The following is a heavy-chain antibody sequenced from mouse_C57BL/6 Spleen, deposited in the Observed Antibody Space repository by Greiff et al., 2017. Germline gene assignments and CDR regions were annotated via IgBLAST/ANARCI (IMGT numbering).Heavy chain of an antibody. CDR2: IDPETGGT. CDR3: TTGSGTYFDY. V-gene: IGHV1-15*01. D-gene: IGHD1-1*01. Sequence: QVQLQQSGAELVRPGASVTLSCKASGYTFTDYEMHWVKQTPVHGLEWIGAIDPETGGTAYNQKFKGKAILTADKSSSTAYMELRSLTSEDSAVYDCTTGSGTYFDYWGQGTTLTVSS. J-gene: IGHJ2*01. CDR1: GYTFTDYE.